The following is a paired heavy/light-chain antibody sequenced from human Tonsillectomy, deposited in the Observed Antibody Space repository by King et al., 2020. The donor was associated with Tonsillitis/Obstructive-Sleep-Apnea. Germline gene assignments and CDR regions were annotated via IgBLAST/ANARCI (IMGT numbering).Heavy chain of an antibody. V-gene: IGHV1-46*01. CDR3: ARELPRACYFDY. CDR2: INPGNGAT. D-gene: IGHD5-18*01. J-gene: IGHJ4*02. CDR1: GYTFSSYH. Sequence: QVQLVQSGAEVKEPGASVKVSCKASGYTFSSYHMHWVRQAPGQGLEWMGIINPGNGATVYAQKFQGRVTMTGDTSATTVYMELSSLRSEDTAVYLCARELPRACYFDYWGQGTLVTVSS.
Light chain of an antibody. CDR3: CSYTSSSTSYV. V-gene: IGLV2-14*01. J-gene: IGLJ1*01. Sequence: QSALTQPASVSGSPGQSITIPCTGPSSDVSTYNSVSWYQQHPGKAPKLMIYDVTNRPSGVSNRFSGSKSGNTASLTISGLQAEDEADYYCCSYTSSSTSYVFGTGTKVTVL. CDR1: SSDVSTYNS. CDR2: DVT.